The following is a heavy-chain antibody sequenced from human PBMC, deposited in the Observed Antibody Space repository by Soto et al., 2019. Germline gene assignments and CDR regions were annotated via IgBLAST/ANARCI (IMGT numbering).Heavy chain of an antibody. CDR2: IYPGDSDT. CDR1: GYSFTTYW. J-gene: IGHJ4*02. D-gene: IGHD2-15*01. Sequence: PGESLKISCKGSGYSFTTYWIGWVRQMPGKGLEWMGIIYPGDSDTRYSPSFQGQVTISADKSISTAYLQWSSLKASDTAMYYCARYLGYCRGGSRGDSCYSDYWGQGTLVTVSS. V-gene: IGHV5-51*03. CDR3: ARYLGYCRGGSRGDSCYSDY.